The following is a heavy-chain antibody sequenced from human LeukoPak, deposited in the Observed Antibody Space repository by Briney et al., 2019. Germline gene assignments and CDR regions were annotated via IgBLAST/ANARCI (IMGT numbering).Heavy chain of an antibody. CDR2: IYYSGSP. D-gene: IGHD4-17*01. V-gene: IGHV4-39*07. CDR1: GGSISSSSYS. Sequence: PSETLSLTCTVSGGSISSSSYSWGWIRQPPGKALEWIGSIYYSGSPYYNPSLKSRVTISVDTSKNQFSLKLSSVTAADTAVYYCASRLRENLNFDYWGQGTLVTVSS. CDR3: ASRLRENLNFDY. J-gene: IGHJ4*02.